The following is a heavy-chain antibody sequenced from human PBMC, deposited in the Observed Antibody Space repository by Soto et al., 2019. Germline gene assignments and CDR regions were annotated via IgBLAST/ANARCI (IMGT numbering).Heavy chain of an antibody. J-gene: IGHJ4*02. D-gene: IGHD4-17*01. CDR2: ISGISTYT. Sequence: QVQLVESGGALVKPGGSLRLSCAASGFTFRDYYLSWIRQAPGKGLESLSYISGISTYTTYADSMRGRFTISRDNAKNSLFLQMNNLTADDTAVYSGARSRYGDYLDNWGQRNLVTVSS. CDR3: ARSRYGDYLDN. CDR1: GFTFRDYY. V-gene: IGHV3-11*06.